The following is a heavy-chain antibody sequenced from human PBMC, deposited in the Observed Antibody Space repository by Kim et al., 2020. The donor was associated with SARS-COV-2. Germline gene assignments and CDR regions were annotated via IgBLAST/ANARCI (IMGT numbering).Heavy chain of an antibody. Sequence: SETLSLTCTVSGGSISSSIYYWGWIRQPPGKGLEWIGSIYYSGSTYYNPSLKSRVTISVDTSKNHFSLKLSSVTATDTTVYYCARGALKTGALRYFDLWGRGTLVTVSS. CDR1: GGSISSSIYY. V-gene: IGHV4-39*02. J-gene: IGHJ2*01. CDR2: IYYSGST. CDR3: ARGALKTGALRYFDL.